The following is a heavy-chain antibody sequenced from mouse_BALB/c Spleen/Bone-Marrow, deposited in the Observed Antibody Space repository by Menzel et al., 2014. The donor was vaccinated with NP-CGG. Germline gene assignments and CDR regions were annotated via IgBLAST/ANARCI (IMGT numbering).Heavy chain of an antibody. CDR3: ARSGNFFDY. CDR1: GYSITSGFA. CDR2: ITSSGRT. J-gene: IGHJ2*01. D-gene: IGHD1-3*01. V-gene: IGHV3-2*02. Sequence: EVQLQQSGPGLVKPSQSLSLTCTVTGYSITSGFACNWIRQFPGNNQEWMGYITSSGRTSYHPSLKGRISITRDTSKNQFFLQLNSVTTEDTATYYCARSGNFFDYWGQGTTLTVSS.